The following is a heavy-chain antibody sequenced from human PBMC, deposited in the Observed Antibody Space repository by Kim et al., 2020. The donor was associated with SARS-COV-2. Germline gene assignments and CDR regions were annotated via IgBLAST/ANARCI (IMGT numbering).Heavy chain of an antibody. J-gene: IGHJ4*02. D-gene: IGHD3-3*01. Sequence: SVQGRFTISRDNSKNTLYLQVNSLRAEDTAVYYCAKDPFYDFWSGYYFDYWGQGTLVTVSS. CDR3: AKDPFYDFWSGYYFDY. V-gene: IGHV3-23*01.